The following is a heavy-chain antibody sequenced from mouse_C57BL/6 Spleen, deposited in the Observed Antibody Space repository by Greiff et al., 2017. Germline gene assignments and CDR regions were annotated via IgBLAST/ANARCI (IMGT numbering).Heavy chain of an antibody. Sequence: EVQGVESGGDLVKPGGSLKLSCAASGFTFSSYGMSWVRQTPDKRLEWVATISSGGSYTYYPDSVKGRFTISRDNAKNTLYLQMSSLKSEDTAMYYCARQDYYGSSVFAYWGQGTLVTVSA. D-gene: IGHD1-1*01. V-gene: IGHV5-6*01. CDR3: ARQDYYGSSVFAY. CDR1: GFTFSSYG. CDR2: ISSGGSYT. J-gene: IGHJ3*01.